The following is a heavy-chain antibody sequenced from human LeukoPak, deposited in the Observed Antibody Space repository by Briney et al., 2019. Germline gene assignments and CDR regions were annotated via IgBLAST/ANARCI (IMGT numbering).Heavy chain of an antibody. Sequence: GGSLRLSCAASKFTFSSYWVSWVRQAPGKGLEWVAYMNQLGNEKNYLDSVKGRFTISRDNAKNSLYLQMNSLRAEDTAVYYCARDYYGDYPFYFDSWGQGTLVTVSS. D-gene: IGHD4-17*01. CDR3: ARDYYGDYPFYFDS. V-gene: IGHV3-7*01. CDR2: MNQLGNEK. CDR1: KFTFSSYW. J-gene: IGHJ4*02.